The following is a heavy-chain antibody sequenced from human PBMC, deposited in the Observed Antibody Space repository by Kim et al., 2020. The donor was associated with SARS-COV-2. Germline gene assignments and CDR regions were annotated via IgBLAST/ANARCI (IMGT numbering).Heavy chain of an antibody. V-gene: IGHV4-39*01. D-gene: IGHD4-17*01. Sequence: NPPLKSRFTISVDTSKNQFSLKLSSVTAADTAVYYCARHRQATVVNWFDPWGQGTLVTVSS. CDR3: ARHRQATVVNWFDP. J-gene: IGHJ5*02.